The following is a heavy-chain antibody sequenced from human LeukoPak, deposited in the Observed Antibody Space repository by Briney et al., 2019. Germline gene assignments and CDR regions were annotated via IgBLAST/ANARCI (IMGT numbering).Heavy chain of an antibody. J-gene: IGHJ4*02. V-gene: IGHV1-18*01. CDR2: ISAYNGNT. Sequence: ASVKVSCRASGYTFTSYGISWVRQAPGQGLEWMGWISAYNGNTNYVQKLQGRVTMTTDTSTSTAYMELRSLRSDDTAVYYCARGEDYYDSSGYYYPTAYWGQGTLVTVSS. CDR3: ARGEDYYDSSGYYYPTAY. CDR1: GYTFTSYG. D-gene: IGHD3-22*01.